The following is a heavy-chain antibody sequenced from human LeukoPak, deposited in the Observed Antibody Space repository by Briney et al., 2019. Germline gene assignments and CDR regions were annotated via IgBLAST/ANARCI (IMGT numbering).Heavy chain of an antibody. CDR3: ARSSLGTITTGPFDY. Sequence: ASVKVSCKASGYTFSSYGIGWVRQAPGQGREWMGGISDYNGNTNYAQKLQGRVSITTDTSTTTAYMELRSLTSDDTALYYCARSSLGTITTGPFDYWGQGTLVTVSS. D-gene: IGHD5-12*01. V-gene: IGHV1-18*01. CDR2: ISDYNGNT. CDR1: GYTFSSYG. J-gene: IGHJ4*02.